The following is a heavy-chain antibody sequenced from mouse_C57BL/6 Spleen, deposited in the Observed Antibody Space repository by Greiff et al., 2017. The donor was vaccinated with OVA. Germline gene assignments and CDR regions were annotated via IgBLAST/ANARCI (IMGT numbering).Heavy chain of an antibody. J-gene: IGHJ2*01. CDR3: ARPTGASSFDY. V-gene: IGHV5-17*01. CDR2: ISSGSSTI. Sequence: EVQGVESGGGLVKPGGSLKLSCAASGFTFSDYGMHWVRQAPEQGLEWVAYISSGSSTIDYADTVKGRCTISRDNAKNTLLLQMTRLRSEDTAMYYCARPTGASSFDYWGQGTTLTVSS. D-gene: IGHD4-1*01. CDR1: GFTFSDYG.